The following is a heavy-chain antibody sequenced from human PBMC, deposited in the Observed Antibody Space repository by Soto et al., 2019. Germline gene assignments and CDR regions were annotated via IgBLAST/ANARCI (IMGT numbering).Heavy chain of an antibody. D-gene: IGHD3-3*01. V-gene: IGHV4-4*07. CDR1: GGSISSYY. CDR2: IYTSGST. CDR3: AREVTIFGVVIHNWFDP. Sequence: PSETLSPTCTVSGGSISSYYWSWIRQPAGKGLEWIGRIYTSGSTNYNPSLKSRVTMSVDTSKNQFSLKLSSVTAADTAVYYCAREVTIFGVVIHNWFDPWGQGTLVTVSS. J-gene: IGHJ5*02.